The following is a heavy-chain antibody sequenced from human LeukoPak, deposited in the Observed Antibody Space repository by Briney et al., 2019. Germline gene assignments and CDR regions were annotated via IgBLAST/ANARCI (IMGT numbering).Heavy chain of an antibody. CDR3: ARRAGAYSHPYDY. CDR2: IYSDNT. D-gene: IGHD4/OR15-4a*01. CDR1: GFTFRSYG. J-gene: IGHJ4*02. V-gene: IGHV3-53*01. Sequence: GGSLRLYCAASGFTFRSYGMHWVRHAPGKGLEWVSFIYSDNTHYSDSVKGRFTISRDNSKNTLYLQMNSLRAEDTAVYYCARRAGAYSHPYDYWGQGTLVTVSS.